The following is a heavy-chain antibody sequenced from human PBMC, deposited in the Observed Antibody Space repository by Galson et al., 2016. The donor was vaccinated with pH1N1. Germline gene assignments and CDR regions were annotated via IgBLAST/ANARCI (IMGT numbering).Heavy chain of an antibody. CDR1: GYSFTTSW. CDR3: ARHENYGSGSLDY. CDR2: IYPGDSDA. J-gene: IGHJ4*02. D-gene: IGHD3-10*01. Sequence: QSGAEVKKSGESLKISCKVSGYSFTTSWIGWVRQMPGKGLEWMGIIYPGDSDAIYSPSFEGQVTMSVDKSISTAYLPWTPLKASDTALYFRARHENYGSGSLDYWGQGTLVTVSS. V-gene: IGHV5-51*01.